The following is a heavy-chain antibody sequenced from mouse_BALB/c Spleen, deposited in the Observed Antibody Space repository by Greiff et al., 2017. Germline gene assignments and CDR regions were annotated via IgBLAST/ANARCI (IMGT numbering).Heavy chain of an antibody. V-gene: IGHV1S81*02. CDR1: GYTFTSYY. J-gene: IGHJ4*01. Sequence: QVQLQQPGAELVKPGASVKLSCKASGYTFTSYYMYWVKQRPGQGLEWIGGINPSNGGTNFNEKFKSKATLTVDKSSSTAYMQLSSLTSEDSAVYYCTRDYDYDLYYAMDYWGQGTSVTVSS. CDR3: TRDYDYDLYYAMDY. CDR2: INPSNGGT. D-gene: IGHD2-4*01.